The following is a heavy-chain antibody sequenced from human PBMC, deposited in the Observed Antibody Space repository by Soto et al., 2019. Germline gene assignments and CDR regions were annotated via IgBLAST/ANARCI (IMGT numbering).Heavy chain of an antibody. CDR1: GGSISRGGYS. V-gene: IGHV4-30-2*01. CDR3: ARTPTP. D-gene: IGHD1-26*01. J-gene: IGHJ5*02. CDR2: IYHSGST. Sequence: PWETLSLTCAVSGGSISRGGYSWSWIRQPPGKGLEWIGYIYHSGSTYYNPSLKSRVTISVDRSKNQFSLKLSSVTAADTAVYYCARTPTPWGQGTLVTVSS.